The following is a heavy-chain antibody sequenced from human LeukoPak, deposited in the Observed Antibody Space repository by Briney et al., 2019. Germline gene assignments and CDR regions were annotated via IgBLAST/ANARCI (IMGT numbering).Heavy chain of an antibody. V-gene: IGHV7-4-1*02. D-gene: IGHD4-23*01. CDR1: GYTFTSYA. CDR3: AREVVTPSDYFDY. Sequence: ASVKVTRKASGYTFTSYAMNWVRQPPGQGLEWMGWINTNTGNPTYAQGFTGRFVFSLDTSVSTAYLQISSLKAEDTAVYYCAREVVTPSDYFDYWGQGTLVTVSS. J-gene: IGHJ4*02. CDR2: INTNTGNP.